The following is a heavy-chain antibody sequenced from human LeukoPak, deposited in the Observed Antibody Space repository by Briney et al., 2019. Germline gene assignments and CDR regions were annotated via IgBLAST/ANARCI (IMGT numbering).Heavy chain of an antibody. V-gene: IGHV4-39*01. CDR1: GGSITSSSYY. CDR2: IYYSGTT. D-gene: IGHD3-22*01. CDR3: AAATMTSWAPPAIDY. Sequence: PSETLSLTCTVSGGSITSSSYYWGWIRQPPGKGLEWIGTIYYSGTTYYNPSLKSRVTISVDTSKNQFSLKLSSVTAADTAVYYCAAATMTSWAPPAIDYWGQGTLVTVSS. J-gene: IGHJ4*02.